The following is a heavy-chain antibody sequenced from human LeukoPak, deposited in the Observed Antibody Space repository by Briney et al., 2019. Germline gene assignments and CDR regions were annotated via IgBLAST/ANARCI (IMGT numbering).Heavy chain of an antibody. D-gene: IGHD5-18*01. V-gene: IGHV3-23*01. Sequence: GGSLRLSCAASGFTFSSYAMSWVRQAPGKGLEWVSAISGSGGSTYYADSVKGRFTISRDNSKNTLYLQMNSLRAEDTAVYYCARVGLPGYSYGSDYWGQGTLVTVSS. CDR1: GFTFSSYA. CDR2: ISGSGGST. J-gene: IGHJ4*02. CDR3: ARVGLPGYSYGSDY.